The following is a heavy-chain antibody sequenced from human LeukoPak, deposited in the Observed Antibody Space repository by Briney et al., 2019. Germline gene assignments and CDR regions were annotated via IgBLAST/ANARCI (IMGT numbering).Heavy chain of an antibody. D-gene: IGHD3-10*01. J-gene: IGHJ4*02. CDR1: GGSISSYY. Sequence: SETLSLTCTVSGGSISSYYWSWIRQPPGKGLEWIGYIYTSGSTNYNPSLKSRVTISVDTSKNQFSLKLSSVTAADTAMYYCARHGSSVTNPLDYWGQGTLVTVSS. CDR2: IYTSGST. V-gene: IGHV4-4*09. CDR3: ARHGSSVTNPLDY.